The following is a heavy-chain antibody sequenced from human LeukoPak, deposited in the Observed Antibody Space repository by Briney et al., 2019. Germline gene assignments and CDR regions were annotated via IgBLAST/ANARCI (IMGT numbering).Heavy chain of an antibody. CDR2: INPNSGGT. D-gene: IGHD3-22*01. Sequence: ASVKVSCKASGYTFTGYYMHWVRQAPGQGLEWMGWINPNSGGTNYAQKFQGRVTITADKSTSTAYMELSSLRSEDTAVHYCARAGLYYYDSSGYFDYWGQGTLVTVSS. CDR1: GYTFTGYY. CDR3: ARAGLYYYDSSGYFDY. J-gene: IGHJ4*02. V-gene: IGHV1-2*02.